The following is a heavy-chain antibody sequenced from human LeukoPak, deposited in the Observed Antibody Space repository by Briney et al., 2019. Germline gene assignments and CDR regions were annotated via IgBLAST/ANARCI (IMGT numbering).Heavy chain of an antibody. CDR2: IYHSGST. V-gene: IGHV4-34*01. CDR1: DESFSGYF. D-gene: IGHD2-15*01. J-gene: IGHJ4*02. CDR3: ARDAGGGTIDY. Sequence: PSETLSLTCVVYDESFSGYFWSWIRQPPGKGLEWIGEIYHSGSTNYNPSLKSRVTISVDKSKSQFSLKLSSVTAADTAVYYCARDAGGGTIDYWGQGTLVTVSS.